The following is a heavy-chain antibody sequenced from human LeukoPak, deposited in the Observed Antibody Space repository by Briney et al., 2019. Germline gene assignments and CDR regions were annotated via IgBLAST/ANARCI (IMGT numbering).Heavy chain of an antibody. J-gene: IGHJ4*02. D-gene: IGHD3-10*01. CDR1: GFTFSSYS. CDR3: ARVGYYASGPCSYFDY. Sequence: PGGSLRLSCAASGFTFSSYSMNWVRQAPGKGPEWVSYISSSRSYIYYADSVKGRFTISRDNSKNTLYLQMNSLSVEDTAVYYCARVGYYASGPCSYFDYWGQGTLVTVSS. V-gene: IGHV3-21*01. CDR2: ISSSRSYI.